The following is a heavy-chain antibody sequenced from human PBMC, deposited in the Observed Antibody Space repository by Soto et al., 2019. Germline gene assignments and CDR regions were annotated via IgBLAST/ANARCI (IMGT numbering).Heavy chain of an antibody. D-gene: IGHD3-22*01. CDR1: GGSISSYC. Sequence: SETLSLTCTVSGGSISSYCWSWSRQPPGKGPEWIGYIYYSGSTNYNPSLKSRVTISVDTSKNQFSLKLSSVTAADTAVYYCARDYYDSAYNWFDPWGQGTLVTVSS. J-gene: IGHJ5*02. CDR3: ARDYYDSAYNWFDP. CDR2: IYYSGST. V-gene: IGHV4-59*01.